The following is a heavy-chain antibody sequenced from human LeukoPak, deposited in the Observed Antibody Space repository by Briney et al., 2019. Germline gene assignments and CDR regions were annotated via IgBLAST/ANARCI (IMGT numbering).Heavy chain of an antibody. Sequence: GGSLRLSCAASGFTFSDYYMSWIRQAPGKGLECVSYISSSGSTIYYADSVKGRFTISRDNAKNSLYLQMNSLRAEDTAVYYCARDDLRHGYWYYYYGMDVWGQGTTVTVSS. D-gene: IGHD3-22*01. CDR3: ARDDLRHGYWYYYYGMDV. CDR1: GFTFSDYY. V-gene: IGHV3-11*01. J-gene: IGHJ6*02. CDR2: ISSSGSTI.